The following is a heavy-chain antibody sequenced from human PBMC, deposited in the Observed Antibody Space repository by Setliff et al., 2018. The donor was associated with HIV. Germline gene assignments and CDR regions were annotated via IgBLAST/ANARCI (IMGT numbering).Heavy chain of an antibody. D-gene: IGHD7-27*01. V-gene: IGHV3-74*01. CDR1: GFTFSSYA. J-gene: IGHJ3*01. Sequence: GGSLRLSCAASGFTFSSYAMSWVRQAPGKGLVWVSCINNDGSSTNYADSVKGRLTVSRDNAKNTLYLKMNSLRAGDTAIYYCVREMPGPPGALDLWGHGTMVTVSS. CDR3: VREMPGPPGALDL. CDR2: INNDGSST.